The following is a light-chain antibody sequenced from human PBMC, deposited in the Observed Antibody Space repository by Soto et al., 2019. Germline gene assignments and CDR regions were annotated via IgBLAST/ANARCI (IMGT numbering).Light chain of an antibody. CDR2: DVS. J-gene: IGLJ2*01. CDR3: SSYTSSTPVV. V-gene: IGLV2-14*01. CDR1: SSDVGAYNY. Sequence: QSALTQPASVSGSPGQSITISCTGTSSDVGAYNYVSWYRQHPGKAPKLMIYDVSNRPSGVSNRFSDSKSGNAASLTISGLQAEDEADYYCSSYTSSTPVVFGGGTKLTVL.